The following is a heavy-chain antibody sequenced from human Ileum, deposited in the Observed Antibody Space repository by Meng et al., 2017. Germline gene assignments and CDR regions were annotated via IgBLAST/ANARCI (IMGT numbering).Heavy chain of an antibody. Sequence: GESLKISCAASGFSFSDHYMDWVRQAPGKGLEWIARIRNRVYSFTTEYAASVKVRFTISRDDSKNSVYLQMNNLKVEDTAVYFCADVTANRGDYWGQGTLVTVSS. V-gene: IGHV3-72*01. CDR2: IRNRVYSFTT. D-gene: IGHD1-20*01. CDR3: ADVTANRGDY. J-gene: IGHJ4*02. CDR1: GFSFSDHY.